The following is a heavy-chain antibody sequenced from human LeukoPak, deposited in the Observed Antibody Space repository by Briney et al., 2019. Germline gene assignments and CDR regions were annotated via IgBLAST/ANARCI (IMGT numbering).Heavy chain of an antibody. Sequence: SETLSLTCTVSGYSISSGYYWGWIRQPPGKGLEWIGSIYHSGSTYYNPSLRSRVTISVDTSKNQFSLKLSSVTAADTAVYYCARDLRGYYDSSGYYDYWGQGTLVTVSS. D-gene: IGHD3-22*01. CDR2: IYHSGST. CDR1: GYSISSGYY. J-gene: IGHJ4*02. V-gene: IGHV4-38-2*02. CDR3: ARDLRGYYDSSGYYDY.